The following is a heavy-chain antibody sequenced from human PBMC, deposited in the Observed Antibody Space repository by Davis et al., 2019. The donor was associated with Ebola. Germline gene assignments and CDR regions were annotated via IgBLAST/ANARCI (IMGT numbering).Heavy chain of an antibody. CDR1: GYTFTNYD. D-gene: IGHD3-10*01. Sequence: ASVKVSCKASGYTFTNYDINWVRQATGQGLEWLGWMNPNSGNTGYAQKLQGRVTMTTDTSTSTAYMELRSLRSDDTAVYYCARDYGSGAFDYWGQGTLVTVSS. J-gene: IGHJ4*02. CDR3: ARDYGSGAFDY. V-gene: IGHV1-8*01. CDR2: MNPNSGNT.